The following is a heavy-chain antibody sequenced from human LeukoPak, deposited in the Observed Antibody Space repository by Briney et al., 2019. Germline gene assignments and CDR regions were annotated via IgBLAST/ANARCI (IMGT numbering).Heavy chain of an antibody. D-gene: IGHD5-18*01. Sequence: GGSLRLSCAASGFTFSSYAMSWVRQAPGKGLEWVSAISGSGGSTYYADSVKGRFTISGDNSKNTLYLQMNSLRAEDTAVYYCAKEPSVQPLGAPGYWGQGTLVTVSS. J-gene: IGHJ4*02. V-gene: IGHV3-23*01. CDR3: AKEPSVQPLGAPGY. CDR2: ISGSGGST. CDR1: GFTFSSYA.